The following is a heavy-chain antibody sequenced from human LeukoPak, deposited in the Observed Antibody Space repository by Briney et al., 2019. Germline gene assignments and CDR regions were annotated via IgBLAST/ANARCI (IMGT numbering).Heavy chain of an antibody. Sequence: GGSLRLSCAASGFTFSSYSMNWVRQAPGKGLEWVSSISSSSSYIYYADSVKGRFTISRDNAKNSLYLQMNSLRAEDTAVYYCARIKSGLYCSSTSCYRSYAFDIWGQGTMVTVSS. V-gene: IGHV3-21*04. CDR3: ARIKSGLYCSSTSCYRSYAFDI. D-gene: IGHD2-2*01. J-gene: IGHJ3*02. CDR1: GFTFSSYS. CDR2: ISSSSSYI.